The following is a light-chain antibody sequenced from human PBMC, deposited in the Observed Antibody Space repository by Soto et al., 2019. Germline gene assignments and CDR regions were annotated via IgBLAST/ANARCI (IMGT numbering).Light chain of an antibody. Sequence: QSVLTQPPPVSGAPGQRVTISCTGSSSNIGAGYDVHWYQQRPGTAPKLLIYGNSNQPSGVPDRFSGSKSGTSASLAITGLQAEDEADYYCQSYDSSLSGSEVFGTGTKVTVL. CDR3: QSYDSSLSGSEV. J-gene: IGLJ1*01. CDR1: SSNIGAGYD. CDR2: GNS. V-gene: IGLV1-40*01.